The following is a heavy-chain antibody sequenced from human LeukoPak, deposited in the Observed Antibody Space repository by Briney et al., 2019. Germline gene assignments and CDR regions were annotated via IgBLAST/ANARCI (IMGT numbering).Heavy chain of an antibody. D-gene: IGHD3-16*02. CDR3: ARGLTYYDYVWGSYRYTDSYYFDY. CDR2: INPNSGGT. V-gene: IGHV1-2*06. J-gene: IGHJ4*02. Sequence: ASVKVSCKASGYTFTGYYMHWVRQAPGQGLEWMGRINPNSGGTNYAQKFQGRVTMTRDTSISTAYMELSSLRSEDTAVYYCARGLTYYDYVWGSYRYTDSYYFDYWGQGTLVTVSS. CDR1: GYTFTGYY.